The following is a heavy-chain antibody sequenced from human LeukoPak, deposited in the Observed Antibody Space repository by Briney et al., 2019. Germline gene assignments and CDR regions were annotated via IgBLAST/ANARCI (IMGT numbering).Heavy chain of an antibody. CDR3: ASGTDTAMVTLFDY. J-gene: IGHJ4*02. Sequence: SVKFSCKASGYTFTAYAISWVRQAPGQGLEWMGRIIPILGIANYAQKFQGRVTITADKSTSTAYMELSSLRSEDTAVYYCASGTDTAMVTLFDYWGQGTLVTVSS. CDR2: IIPILGIA. V-gene: IGHV1-69*04. CDR1: GYTFTAYA. D-gene: IGHD5-18*01.